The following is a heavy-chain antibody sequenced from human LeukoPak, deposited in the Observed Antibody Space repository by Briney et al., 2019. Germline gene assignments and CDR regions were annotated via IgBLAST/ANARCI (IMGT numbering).Heavy chain of an antibody. V-gene: IGHV3-9*01. CDR2: ISSDGGSI. CDR3: AKTYSSSSTIYYYYGMDV. CDR1: GFTFGNYA. J-gene: IGHJ6*04. Sequence: GGSLRLSCAASGFTFGNYAMHWVRQAPGKGLVWVSRISSDGGSIGYADSVKGRFTISRDNANNSLYLQMNSLRAEDTALYYCAKTYSSSSTIYYYYGMDVWGKGTTVTVSS. D-gene: IGHD6-13*01.